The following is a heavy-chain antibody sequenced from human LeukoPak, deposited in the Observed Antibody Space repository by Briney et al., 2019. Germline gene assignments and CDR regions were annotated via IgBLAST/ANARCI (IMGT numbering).Heavy chain of an antibody. CDR1: GGTFSSYA. J-gene: IGHJ6*03. Sequence: GASVKVSCKASGGTFSSYAISWVRQAPGQGLEWMGGIIPIFGTANYAQKFQGRVTITADKSTSTAYMELSSLRSEDTAVYYCARDGGLYCRGGNCYGGLDYYYMDVWGKGTTVTVSS. D-gene: IGHD2-15*01. CDR3: ARDGGLYCRGGNCYGGLDYYYMDV. V-gene: IGHV1-69*06. CDR2: IIPIFGTA.